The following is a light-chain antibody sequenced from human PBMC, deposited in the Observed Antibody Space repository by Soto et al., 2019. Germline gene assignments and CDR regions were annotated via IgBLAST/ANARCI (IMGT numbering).Light chain of an antibody. J-gene: IGLJ2*01. CDR3: TSYTPTNTLV. CDR2: EVS. CDR1: SSDIGGYDY. V-gene: IGLV2-14*01. Sequence: QSALTQPASVSGSPGQSITISCTGTSSDIGGYDYVSWYQQHPDKAPKLVIYEVSNRPSGVSNRFSGSKSGNTASLTISGLQAEDEADYYCTSYTPTNTLVFGGGTKLTV.